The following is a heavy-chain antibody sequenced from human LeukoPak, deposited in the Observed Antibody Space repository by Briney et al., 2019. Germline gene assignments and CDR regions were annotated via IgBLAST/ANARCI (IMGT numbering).Heavy chain of an antibody. Sequence: ASVKVSCKDSGYTFTSYGISWVRQAPGQGLEWMGWISAYNGNTNYAKKLQGRVTMTTDTSTSTAYMELRSLRSDDTAVYYCARVSRVGSGYDYWGQGTLVTVSS. CDR2: ISAYNGNT. CDR3: ARVSRVGSGYDY. V-gene: IGHV1-18*04. CDR1: GYTFTSYG. D-gene: IGHD6-19*01. J-gene: IGHJ4*02.